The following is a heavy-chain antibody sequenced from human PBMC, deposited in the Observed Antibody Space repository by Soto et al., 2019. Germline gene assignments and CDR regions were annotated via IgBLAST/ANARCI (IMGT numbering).Heavy chain of an antibody. J-gene: IGHJ5*02. V-gene: IGHV4-34*01. CDR3: ASGEYDIVTGRNWFEP. Sequence: SETRSLTCAVYGGSFSGYYWSWIRQPPGKGLEWIGEINRSVSTNYNPSLKSRVTISVDTSKNQFSLKLSSVTAADTAVYYCASGEYDIVTGRNWFEPWGKRSLITGSA. CDR2: INRSVST. D-gene: IGHD3-9*01. CDR1: GGSFSGYY.